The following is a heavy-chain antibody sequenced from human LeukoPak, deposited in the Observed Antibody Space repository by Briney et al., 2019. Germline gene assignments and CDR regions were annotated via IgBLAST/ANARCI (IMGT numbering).Heavy chain of an antibody. CDR1: GGSISSGSYY. Sequence: SQTLSLTCTVSGGSISSGSYYWSWIRQPAGKGLEWIGRIYTSGSTNYNPSLKSRVTISVDTSKNQFSLKLSSVTAADTAVYYRARDEASRGGMDVWGQGTTVTVSS. V-gene: IGHV4-61*02. CDR3: ARDEASRGGMDV. CDR2: IYTSGST. J-gene: IGHJ6*02. D-gene: IGHD3-16*01.